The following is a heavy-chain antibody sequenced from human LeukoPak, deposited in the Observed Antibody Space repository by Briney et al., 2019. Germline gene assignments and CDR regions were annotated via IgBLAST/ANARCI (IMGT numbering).Heavy chain of an antibody. CDR1: GGSIISSDYH. V-gene: IGHV4-39*01. CDR2: ISYSGNT. D-gene: IGHD2-15*01. CDR3: ARHCCSGPAKRVFDI. J-gene: IGHJ3*02. Sequence: SETLSLTCTVSGGSIISSDYHWGWVRQPPGKGLEWIGTISYSGNTDYNPSLRSRVTMSVDTSNNQFSLRLGSVTAADTAVYHCARHCCSGPAKRVFDIRGQGTMVTVSS.